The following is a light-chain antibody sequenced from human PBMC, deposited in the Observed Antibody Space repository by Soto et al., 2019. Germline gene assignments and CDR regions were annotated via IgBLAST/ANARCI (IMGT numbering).Light chain of an antibody. CDR1: QRIGTF. CDR2: SAS. J-gene: IGKJ1*01. CDR3: QLSNNVWT. V-gene: IGKV1-39*01. Sequence: DIQVTQSPSSLSASVGDSVTITCRTSQRIGTFVNWYQQRQGRAPKLLIYSASTLQSGVPSRFSAGGSGTYFTLTNTSLQPEDSSTYYCQLSNNVWTFRQWPKVDIK.